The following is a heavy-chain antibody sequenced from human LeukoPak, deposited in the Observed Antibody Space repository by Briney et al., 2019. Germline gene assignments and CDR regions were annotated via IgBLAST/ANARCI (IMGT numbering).Heavy chain of an antibody. D-gene: IGHD6-6*01. Sequence: SETLSLTCTVSGGSISSNDYYWGWIRQPPGKGLEWIGSIYYSGSTFYNPSLKSRVTISVDTSKNQFSLKLSSVTAADTAVYYCARAYSSSPILFDYWGQGTLVTVSS. CDR1: GGSISSNDYY. CDR3: ARAYSSSPILFDY. J-gene: IGHJ4*02. CDR2: IYYSGST. V-gene: IGHV4-39*01.